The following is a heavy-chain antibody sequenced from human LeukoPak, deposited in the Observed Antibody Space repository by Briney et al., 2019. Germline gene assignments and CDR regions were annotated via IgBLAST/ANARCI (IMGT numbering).Heavy chain of an antibody. CDR3: ARGERITIFRRMGNWFDP. D-gene: IGHD3-3*01. CDR1: GGTFSSYA. Sequence: ASVKVSCKASGGTFSSYAISWVRQAPGQGLEWMGRIIPIFGTANYAQKFQGRVTITTDESTSTAYMELSRLRSDDTAVYYCARGERITIFRRMGNWFDPWGQGTLVTVSS. CDR2: IIPIFGTA. V-gene: IGHV1-69*05. J-gene: IGHJ5*02.